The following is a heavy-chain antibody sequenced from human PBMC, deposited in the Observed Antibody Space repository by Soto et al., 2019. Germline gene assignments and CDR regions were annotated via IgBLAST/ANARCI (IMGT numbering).Heavy chain of an antibody. D-gene: IGHD6-19*01. CDR2: ISGYNGNT. CDR3: ARNLGIAVAGDY. V-gene: IGHV1-18*04. CDR1: GYTFTSYG. Sequence: GASVKVSCKTSGYTFTSYGTSWVRQAPGQGLEWMGWISGYNGNTNYAQKFQGRVTMTTDTSTSTAYMELRTLRSDDTAVYYCARNLGIAVAGDYWGQVTMITVYS. J-gene: IGHJ4*02.